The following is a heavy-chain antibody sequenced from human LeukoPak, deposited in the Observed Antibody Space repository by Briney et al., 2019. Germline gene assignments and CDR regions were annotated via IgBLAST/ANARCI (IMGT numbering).Heavy chain of an antibody. CDR1: GFTFSSYS. V-gene: IGHV3-21*01. D-gene: IGHD2-2*01. J-gene: IGHJ6*02. Sequence: GGSLRLSCAASGFTFSSYSMNWVRQAPGKGLEWVSSISSSSSYIYYADSVKGRFTISRDNAKNSLCLQMNSLRAEDTAVYYCARDGTGCSSTSCYYCYGMDVWGQGTTVTVSS. CDR2: ISSSSSYI. CDR3: ARDGTGCSSTSCYYCYGMDV.